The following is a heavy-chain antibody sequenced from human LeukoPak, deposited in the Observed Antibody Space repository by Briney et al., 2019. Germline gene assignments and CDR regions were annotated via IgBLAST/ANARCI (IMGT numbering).Heavy chain of an antibody. J-gene: IGHJ6*02. D-gene: IGHD1-26*01. CDR1: GYTFTDYY. CDR3: ARADSGSYYRPPTWIYYYYYGMDV. V-gene: IGHV1-2*02. Sequence: ASVKVSCKASGYTFTDYYLHWVRQAPGQGLEWMGWINPNSGGTNYAQKLQGRVTMTTDTSTSTAYMELRSLRSDDTAVYYCARADSGSYYRPPTWIYYYYYGMDVWGQGTTVTVSS. CDR2: INPNSGGT.